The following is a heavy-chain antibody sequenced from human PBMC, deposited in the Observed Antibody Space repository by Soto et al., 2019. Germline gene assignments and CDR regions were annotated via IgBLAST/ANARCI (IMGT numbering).Heavy chain of an antibody. Sequence: QVQLVESGGGVVQPGRSLRLSCAASGFTFSTHGMHWVRQAPGKGLAWVAVVSYDGGSKYYADSVKGRFTASRDNFKNTLYLEMNSLRTEDTAVYYCAKIYCGGGSCYWFFDLWGRGTLVTVSS. CDR2: VSYDGGSK. D-gene: IGHD2-15*01. CDR3: AKIYCGGGSCYWFFDL. V-gene: IGHV3-30*18. J-gene: IGHJ2*01. CDR1: GFTFSTHG.